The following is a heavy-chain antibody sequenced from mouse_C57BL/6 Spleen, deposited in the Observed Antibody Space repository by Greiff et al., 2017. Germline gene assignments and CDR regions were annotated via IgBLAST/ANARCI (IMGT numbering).Heavy chain of an antibody. J-gene: IGHJ2*01. Sequence: EVMLVESGGGLVKPGGSLKLSCAASGFTFSSYAMSWVRQTPEKRLEWVATISDGGSYTYYPDNVKGRFTIYRDHAKDNLYLQMSHLKSEDTAMYYCARDYYGSRYYFDYWGQGTTLTVSS. V-gene: IGHV5-4*01. CDR2: ISDGGSYT. CDR1: GFTFSSYA. CDR3: ARDYYGSRYYFDY. D-gene: IGHD1-1*01.